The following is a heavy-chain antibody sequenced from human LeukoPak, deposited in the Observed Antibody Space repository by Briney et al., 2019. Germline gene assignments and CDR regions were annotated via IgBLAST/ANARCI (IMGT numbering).Heavy chain of an antibody. D-gene: IGHD4-23*01. V-gene: IGHV3-48*01. CDR3: ARDRRYGGNPERDDAFDI. J-gene: IGHJ3*02. CDR2: ISSSSSTI. CDR1: GFTFSSYS. Sequence: PGGSLRLSCAASGFTFSSYSMNWVRQAPGEGLEWVSYISSSSSTIYYADSVKGRFTISRDNAKNSLYLQMNSLRAEDTAVYYCARDRRYGGNPERDDAFDIWGQGTMVTVSS.